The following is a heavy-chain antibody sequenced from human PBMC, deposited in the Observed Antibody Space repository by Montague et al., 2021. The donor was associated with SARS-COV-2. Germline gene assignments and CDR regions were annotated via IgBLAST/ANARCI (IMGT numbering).Heavy chain of an antibody. V-gene: IGHV4-39*01. Sequence: SETLSLTCTVSGGSVSTNVFSWGWIRQPPGKGLEWIGDVYYTGNTYYNPSLKSRVTISVDTSRSQFSLNLSSLTAADTAIYYCARHVDSCCGNCRTWYFDHWGHGTLVTVSS. D-gene: IGHD4-23*01. J-gene: IGHJ2*01. CDR3: ARHVDSCCGNCRTWYFDH. CDR1: GGSVSTNVFS. CDR2: VYYTGNT.